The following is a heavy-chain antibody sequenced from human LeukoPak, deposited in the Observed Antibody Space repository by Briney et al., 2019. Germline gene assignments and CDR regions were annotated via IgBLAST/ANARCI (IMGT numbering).Heavy chain of an antibody. D-gene: IGHD4-17*01. CDR1: GGSISSSSYY. CDR2: IYYSGST. CDR3: ARELRYGDYLFWFDP. V-gene: IGHV4-39*02. J-gene: IGHJ5*02. Sequence: PSQTLSLTCTVSGGSISSSSYYWGWIRQPPGKGLEWIGSIYYSGSTYYNPSLKSRVTISVDTSKNQFSLKLSSVTAADTAVYYCARELRYGDYLFWFDPWGQGTLVTVSS.